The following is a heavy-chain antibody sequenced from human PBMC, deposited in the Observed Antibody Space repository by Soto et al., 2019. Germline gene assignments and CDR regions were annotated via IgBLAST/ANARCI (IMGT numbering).Heavy chain of an antibody. J-gene: IGHJ6*02. CDR3: ARNRGGRNNYNGRDV. D-gene: IGHD1-20*01. V-gene: IGHV1-2*02. CDR1: GYSFSDYF. Sequence: QVQLVQSGAEVKKSGASVKVSCKPSGYSFSDYFIQWVRQAPGQGLEWVAWINPKTAATNYAKKFQGRVSLTWDPSSTTAYRELTGLRPDDTAFYYCARNRGGRNNYNGRDVGGQGTTVIVPS. CDR2: INPKTAAT.